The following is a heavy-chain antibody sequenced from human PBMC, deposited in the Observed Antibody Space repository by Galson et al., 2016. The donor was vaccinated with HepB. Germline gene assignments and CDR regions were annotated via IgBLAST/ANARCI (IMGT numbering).Heavy chain of an antibody. CDR3: ARVPYYYASLCYTTGFDV. D-gene: IGHD3-22*01. CDR1: GFIVNNNY. V-gene: IGHV3-53*01. CDR2: IYSDGST. Sequence: SLRLSCAASGFIVNNNYMNWVRQAPGKGLEWVSAIYSDGSTYYADSVKGRFTISEDDSTNMLYRQINTLRAEDTAVYYCARVPYYYASLCYTTGFDVWGQGTTVTASS. J-gene: IGHJ3*01.